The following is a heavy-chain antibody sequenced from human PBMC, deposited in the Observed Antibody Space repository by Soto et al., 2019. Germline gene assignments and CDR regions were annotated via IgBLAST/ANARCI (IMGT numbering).Heavy chain of an antibody. Sequence: EAQLVESGGGLVQPGGSLRLSCAASGFTFSGYWMHWVRQAPERGLVWVSRINGDGSTTSYADSVKCRFTISRDNAKNTLYLQMNSLRAEDPAVYSCVRSREGANLVADYWGQGTLVTVSS. CDR1: GFTFSGYW. CDR2: INGDGSTT. J-gene: IGHJ4*02. D-gene: IGHD2-2*01. V-gene: IGHV3-74*01. CDR3: VRSREGANLVADY.